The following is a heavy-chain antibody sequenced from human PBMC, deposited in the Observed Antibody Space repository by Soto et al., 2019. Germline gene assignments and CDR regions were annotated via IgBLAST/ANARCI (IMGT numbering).Heavy chain of an antibody. Sequence: EVQLLESGGGLVQPGGSLRLSCVASGFTFSSYDMRWVRQAPVKGLEWVSAISGRGGSTYYADSVKGRFTISRDNSKNTLYLQMNSLRAEDTAVYYCARRGSGSYYDYWGQGPLVPVSS. CDR1: GFTFSSYD. D-gene: IGHD1-26*01. J-gene: IGHJ4*02. V-gene: IGHV3-23*01. CDR2: ISGRGGST. CDR3: ARRGSGSYYDY.